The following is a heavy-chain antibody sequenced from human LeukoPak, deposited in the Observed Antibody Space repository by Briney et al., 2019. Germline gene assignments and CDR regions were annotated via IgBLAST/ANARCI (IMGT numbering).Heavy chain of an antibody. CDR3: ASPPP. Sequence: GGSLRLSCAASGFTFSSYAMHWVRQAPGKGLEWVAIISYDGSDKFYVDSVKGRFTISRDNSKNTLFLQMNSLRAEDTAVYYCASPPPWGQGTLVTVSS. V-gene: IGHV3-30*04. CDR1: GFTFSSYA. J-gene: IGHJ5*02. CDR2: ISYDGSDK.